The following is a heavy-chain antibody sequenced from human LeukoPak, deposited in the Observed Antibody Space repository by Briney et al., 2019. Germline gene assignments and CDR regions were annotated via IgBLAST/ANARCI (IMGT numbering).Heavy chain of an antibody. J-gene: IGHJ6*02. Sequence: GGSLRLSCAASGFTFSNYAMHWVRQAPGKGLEWVAVISYDGSKKYYADSVKGRFTISRDNSKNTLYLQMNSLRAEDTAVYYCAKATVTTSYGMDVWGQGTTVTVSS. CDR1: GFTFSNYA. V-gene: IGHV3-30-3*01. CDR2: ISYDGSKK. D-gene: IGHD4-17*01. CDR3: AKATVTTSYGMDV.